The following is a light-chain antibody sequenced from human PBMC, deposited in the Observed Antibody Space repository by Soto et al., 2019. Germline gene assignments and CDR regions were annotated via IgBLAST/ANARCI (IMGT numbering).Light chain of an antibody. CDR2: AAS. CDR1: QSISSY. Sequence: XIQMTQSPASLSASVGDRVTITCRASQSISSYLNWYQQKPGKAPKVLIFAASRLQSGVPSRFSGSGSGTDFPLAINSLQPEDVATYYCQQGYFTPRTFGQGTKLEIK. J-gene: IGKJ2*01. V-gene: IGKV1-39*01. CDR3: QQGYFTPRT.